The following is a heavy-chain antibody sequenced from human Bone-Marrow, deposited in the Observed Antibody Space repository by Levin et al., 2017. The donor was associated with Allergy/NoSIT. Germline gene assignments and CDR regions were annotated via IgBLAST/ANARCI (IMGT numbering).Heavy chain of an antibody. D-gene: IGHD4/OR15-4a*01. CDR3: ARDQTDYGHYFDY. CDR2: IIPIFGTA. V-gene: IGHV1-69*13. CDR1: GGTFSSYA. Sequence: SVKVSCKASGGTFSSYAISWVRQAPGQGLEWMGGIIPIFGTANYAQKFQGRVTITADESTSTAYMELSSLRSEDTAVYYCARDQTDYGHYFDYWGQGTLVTVSS. J-gene: IGHJ4*02.